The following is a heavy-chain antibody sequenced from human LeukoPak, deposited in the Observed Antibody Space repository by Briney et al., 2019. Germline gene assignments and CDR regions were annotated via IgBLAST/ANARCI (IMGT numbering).Heavy chain of an antibody. CDR3: ATVIAAAGIHWFDP. J-gene: IGHJ5*02. V-gene: IGHV1-24*01. Sequence: ASVKVSCKVSGYTLTELSMHWVRQAPGKGLEWMGRFDPEDGETIYAQKFQGRVTMTEDTSTDTAYMELSSLRSEDTAVYYCATVIAAAGIHWFDPWGQGTLVTVSS. D-gene: IGHD6-13*01. CDR2: FDPEDGET. CDR1: GYTLTELS.